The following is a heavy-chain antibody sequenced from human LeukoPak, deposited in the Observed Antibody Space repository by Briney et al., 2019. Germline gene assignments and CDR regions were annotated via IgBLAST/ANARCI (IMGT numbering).Heavy chain of an antibody. CDR1: GITLSNYG. CDR2: ISDSGGRT. V-gene: IGHV3-23*01. CDR3: AKRGVVIRVFLVGFHKEAYYFDS. Sequence: GGSLRLSCAVSGITLSNYGMSWVRQAPGKGLEWVAGISDSGGRTNYADSVKGRFTISRDNPKNTLNLQMNSLRAEDTAVYFCAKRGVVIRVFLVGFHKEAYYFDSWGQGALVTVSS. D-gene: IGHD3-10*01. J-gene: IGHJ4*02.